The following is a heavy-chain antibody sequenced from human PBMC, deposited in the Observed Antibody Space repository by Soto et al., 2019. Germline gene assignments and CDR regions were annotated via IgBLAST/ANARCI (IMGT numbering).Heavy chain of an antibody. J-gene: IGHJ4*02. V-gene: IGHV4-31*02. D-gene: IGHD4-17*01. CDR3: ARGDYDELNFVY. Sequence: QVKLHESGPGLVKHSETLSLPWNVSGGAISSGGFYRSWVRQHPGKGLEGMGYIHNSGGNTYNPSPRSRVTISVYSSKSQFSLRLNSVTAADTAVYYCARGDYDELNFVYWCQGTLVTVSS. CDR1: GGAISSGGFY. CDR2: IHNSGGN.